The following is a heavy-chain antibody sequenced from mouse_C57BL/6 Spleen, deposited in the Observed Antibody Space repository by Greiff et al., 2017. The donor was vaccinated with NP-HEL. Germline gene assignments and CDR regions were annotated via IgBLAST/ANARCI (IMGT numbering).Heavy chain of an antibody. D-gene: IGHD2-3*01. J-gene: IGHJ2*01. CDR3: ARDDGYYYFDY. CDR1: GYTFTSYW. CDR2: IHPNSGST. Sequence: QVQLQQPGAELVKPGASVKLSCKASGYTFTSYWMHWVKQRPGQGLEWIGMIHPNSGSTNYNEKFKSKATLTVDKSSSTAYMQLSSLTSEDSAVYYCARDDGYYYFDYRGQGTTLTVSS. V-gene: IGHV1-64*01.